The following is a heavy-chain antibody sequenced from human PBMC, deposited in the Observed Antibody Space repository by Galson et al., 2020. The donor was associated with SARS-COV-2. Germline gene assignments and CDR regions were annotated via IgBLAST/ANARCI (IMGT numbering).Heavy chain of an antibody. V-gene: IGHV3-11*01. J-gene: IGHJ4*02. CDR3: ARYCSGSNCLRGSFDY. D-gene: IGHD2-15*01. CDR2: ISSRGTTI. CDR1: GFTFSDYY. Sequence: KIGESLKISCAASGFTFSDYYMSWIRQAPGKGLEWVSYISSRGTTIYYADSVKGRFTISRDNASNSLSLQMNSLRADDTAVYYCARYCSGSNCLRGSFDYWCQGTLVTVSS.